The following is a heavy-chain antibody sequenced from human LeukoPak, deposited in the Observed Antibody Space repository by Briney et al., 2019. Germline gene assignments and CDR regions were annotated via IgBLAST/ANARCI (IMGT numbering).Heavy chain of an antibody. V-gene: IGHV5-51*01. CDR2: IYPGDSDT. CDR1: GSRFTTYW. D-gene: IGHD2-21*01. CDR3: AMGSNCGGDCVFDY. J-gene: IGHJ4*02. Sequence: GASLKISCKGSGSRFTTYWIGWVRQLPGKGLGWMGIIYPGDSDTSYSPSCQGQVTISADKSISTAYLQWSSLKASDTAMYYCAMGSNCGGDCVFDYWGQGTLVTVSS.